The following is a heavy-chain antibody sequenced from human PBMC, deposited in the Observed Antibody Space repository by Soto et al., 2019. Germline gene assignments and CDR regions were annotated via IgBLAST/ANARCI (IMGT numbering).Heavy chain of an antibody. Sequence: EVQLLESGGGLVQPGGSLRLSCVVSGFTFGRYAMSWVRQAPEKGPEWVAILGGNGFTTYYADSVKGRFTISGDKSKSTLFLQMNSLGADDTGVYYCAKALRPSLNFFYYMDVWGRGTSVTVSS. J-gene: IGHJ6*03. CDR2: LGGNGFTT. CDR1: GFTFGRYA. V-gene: IGHV3-23*01. CDR3: AKALRPSLNFFYYMDV. D-gene: IGHD2-2*01.